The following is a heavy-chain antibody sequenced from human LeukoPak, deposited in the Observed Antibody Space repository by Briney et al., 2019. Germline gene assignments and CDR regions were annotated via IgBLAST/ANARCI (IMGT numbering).Heavy chain of an antibody. Sequence: SETLSLTCTVSGGSISSYYWSWIRQPAGKGLEWIGRIYTSGSTNYNPSLKSRVTMSVDTSKNQFSLKLSSVTAADTAVYYCARAHDPYSSGWYYAFDIWGQGTMVTVSS. J-gene: IGHJ3*02. CDR2: IYTSGST. V-gene: IGHV4-4*07. CDR3: ARAHDPYSSGWYYAFDI. CDR1: GGSISSYY. D-gene: IGHD6-19*01.